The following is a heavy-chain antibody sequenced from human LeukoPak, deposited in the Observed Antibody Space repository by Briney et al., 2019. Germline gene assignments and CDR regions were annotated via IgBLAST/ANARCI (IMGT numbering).Heavy chain of an antibody. CDR3: ATNPYYYDSSGYPGHFDY. D-gene: IGHD3-22*01. CDR2: ISSSSSYI. V-gene: IGHV3-21*04. J-gene: IGHJ4*02. Sequence: KTGGSLRLSCAASGFTFSSYSMNWVRQAPGKGLEWVSSISSSSSYIYYADSVKGRFTISRDNAKNSLYLQMNSLRAEDTAVYYCATNPYYYDSSGYPGHFDYWGQGTLVTVSS. CDR1: GFTFSSYS.